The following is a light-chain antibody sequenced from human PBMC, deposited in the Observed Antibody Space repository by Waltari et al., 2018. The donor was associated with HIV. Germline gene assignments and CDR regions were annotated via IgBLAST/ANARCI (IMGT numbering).Light chain of an antibody. CDR3: QQYNDWPLLT. J-gene: IGKJ4*01. Sequence: EIAMTQSRATVSVSPGERATLSCRASQNITSNLAWYQQKPGQAPRLLIYGASTRATDIPARFSGSGSGTDFTLTISSLQSEDFAVYYCQQYNDWPLLTFGGGTKVENK. CDR1: QNITSN. CDR2: GAS. V-gene: IGKV3-15*01.